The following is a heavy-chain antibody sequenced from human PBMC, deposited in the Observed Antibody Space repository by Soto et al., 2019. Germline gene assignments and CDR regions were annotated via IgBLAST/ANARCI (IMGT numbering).Heavy chain of an antibody. J-gene: IGHJ4*02. V-gene: IGHV3-9*01. CDR2: VSWNSGAK. CDR3: AKGVATALPALDY. Sequence: SLRLSCAASGFTFDDYAMHWVRQAPGKGLEWVSSVSWNSGAKLYADSVKGRFAISRDSAKKSVYLQMNSLRPDDTAFYYCAKGVATALPALDYSGQGTLVTVST. D-gene: IGHD2-21*02. CDR1: GFTFDDYA.